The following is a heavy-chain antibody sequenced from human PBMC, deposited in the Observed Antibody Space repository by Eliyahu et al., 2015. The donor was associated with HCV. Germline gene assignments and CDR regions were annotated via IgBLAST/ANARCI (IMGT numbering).Heavy chain of an antibody. J-gene: IGHJ6*02. CDR2: ISYNGVRT. CDR1: TLSLSRYG. CDR3: AKGASIAPDGNYFYYGMDV. D-gene: IGHD6-6*01. V-gene: IGHV3-30*18. Sequence: QVQLVESGGGVVQPGRSLRLSXAXSTLSLSRYGMHWVRXAPGKGLEWLAIISYNGVRTNYXDSVKGRFTISRDNSKNTLYLQMNSLRVEDTAVYYXAKGASIAPDGNYFYYGMDVWGQGATVTVSS.